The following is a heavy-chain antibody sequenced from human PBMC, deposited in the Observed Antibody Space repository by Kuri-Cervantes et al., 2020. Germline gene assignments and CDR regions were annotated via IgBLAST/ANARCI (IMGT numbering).Heavy chain of an antibody. J-gene: IGHJ4*02. CDR2: ISSSSSYI. Sequence: GGSLRLSCAASGFTFSSYSMNWVRQAPGKGLEWVSSISSSSSYIYYADSVKGRFTISRDNAKNSLYLQMNSLRAEDTAVYYCARDRLRGTSCMGYWGQGTLGTVSS. D-gene: IGHD2-2*01. CDR1: GFTFSSYS. CDR3: ARDRLRGTSCMGY. V-gene: IGHV3-21*04.